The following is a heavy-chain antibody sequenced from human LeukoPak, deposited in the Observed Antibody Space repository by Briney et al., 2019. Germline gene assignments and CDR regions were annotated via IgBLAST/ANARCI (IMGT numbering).Heavy chain of an antibody. CDR2: ISDSGSD. V-gene: IGHV4-59*08. CDR1: GASMSNYY. J-gene: IGHJ4*02. Sequence: SEILSLTCTISGASMSNYYWSWIRQPPGKRPEWIAYISDSGSDIYNPSLKSRVAISVDTSKNQFSLKVTSVTAADTAVYFCARHRRNYYGTGGSPFDFWGQGILVTVSS. D-gene: IGHD3-10*01. CDR3: ARHRRNYYGTGGSPFDF.